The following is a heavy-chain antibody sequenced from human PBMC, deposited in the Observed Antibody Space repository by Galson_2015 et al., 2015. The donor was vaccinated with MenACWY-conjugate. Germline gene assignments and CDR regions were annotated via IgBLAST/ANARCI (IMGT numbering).Heavy chain of an antibody. CDR2: ISNAGGT. D-gene: IGHD2-2*01. J-gene: IGHJ5*02. Sequence: SETLSLTCTVSGDSISNSYWSWIRQSPGKGLEWIGYISNAGGTNYNPSLKSRVTISVDRSKNQLSLKLNSVTAADTAIYFCAKTHPYSTPSGNYFGPWGQGTLVTVSS. CDR3: AKTHPYSTPSGNYFGP. CDR1: GDSISNSY. V-gene: IGHV4-59*03.